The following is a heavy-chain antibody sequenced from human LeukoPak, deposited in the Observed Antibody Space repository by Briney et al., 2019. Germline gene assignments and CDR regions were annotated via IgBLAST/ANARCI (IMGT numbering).Heavy chain of an antibody. CDR1: GGSISDSYY. J-gene: IGHJ6*02. D-gene: IGHD3-16*01. Sequence: PSETLSLTCTVSGGSISDSYYWAWIRQPPGKGLEWIGSIYYSGGTYYNPSLKSRVTISVDTSKNQFSLKLSSVTAADTAVYYCARGGDTGNGMDVWGQGTTVTVSS. CDR2: IYYSGGT. V-gene: IGHV4-39*07. CDR3: ARGGDTGNGMDV.